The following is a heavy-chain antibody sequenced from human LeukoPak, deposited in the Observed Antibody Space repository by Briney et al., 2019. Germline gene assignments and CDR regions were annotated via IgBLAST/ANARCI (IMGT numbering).Heavy chain of an antibody. Sequence: GGSLRLSCAASGFTFDDYAMHWVRHAPGKGLEWVSGISWNSGTIGYADSVKGRFTISRNNAKNSLYLQMNSLRAEDTALYYCAKDTGGNYYAFWFDPWGQGTLVTVSS. CDR1: GFTFDDYA. CDR3: AKDTGGNYYAFWFDP. J-gene: IGHJ5*02. D-gene: IGHD1-26*01. V-gene: IGHV3-9*01. CDR2: ISWNSGTI.